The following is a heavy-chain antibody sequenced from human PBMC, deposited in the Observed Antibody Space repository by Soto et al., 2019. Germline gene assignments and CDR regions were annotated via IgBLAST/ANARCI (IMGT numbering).Heavy chain of an antibody. J-gene: IGHJ5*02. CDR1: GGTFSSYA. D-gene: IGHD3-22*01. CDR2: IIPIFVTA. V-gene: IGHV1-69*13. Sequence: ASVKVSCKASGGTFSSYAISLVRQAPGQGLEWMGGIIPIFVTANYAQKFQGRVTITADESTGTAYMELSSLRSEDTAVYYCARKYYYDSSGYPSPFAPWGQGTLVTVPQ. CDR3: ARKYYYDSSGYPSPFAP.